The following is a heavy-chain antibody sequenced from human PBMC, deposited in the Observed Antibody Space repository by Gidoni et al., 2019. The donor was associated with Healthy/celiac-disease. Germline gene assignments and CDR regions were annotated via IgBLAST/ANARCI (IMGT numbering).Heavy chain of an antibody. CDR3: AKRDSSSWYASYYYGMDV. Sequence: EVQLLESGGGLVQPGGSLRLSCAASGFTFSSYTMRWVRQAQGTGLEWVSAISGSGGSTYCAYSVKGRFTISRYNSKNTLYLQMNSLRADYTAVYYCAKRDSSSWYASYYYGMDVWGQGTTVTVSS. V-gene: IGHV3-23*01. D-gene: IGHD6-13*01. J-gene: IGHJ6*02. CDR1: GFTFSSYT. CDR2: ISGSGGST.